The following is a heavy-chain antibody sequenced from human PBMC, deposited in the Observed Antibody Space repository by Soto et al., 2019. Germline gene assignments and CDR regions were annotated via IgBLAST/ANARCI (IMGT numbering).Heavy chain of an antibody. CDR3: ARAPSWWYFDL. CDR1: GYTFTSYA. V-gene: IGHV1-3*05. Sequence: QVQLVQSGAEEKKPGASVKVSCNASGYTFTSYAMHWVRQAPGQRLEWMGWINAGNGNTKYSQKFQGRVTITRDTSASTAYMELSSLGSEDTAVYYCARAPSWWYFDLWGRGTLVTVSS. CDR2: INAGNGNT. J-gene: IGHJ2*01.